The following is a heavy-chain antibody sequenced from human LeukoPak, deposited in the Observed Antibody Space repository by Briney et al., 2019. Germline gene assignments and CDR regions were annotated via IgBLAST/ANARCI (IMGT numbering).Heavy chain of an antibody. Sequence: ASVKVSCKVSGYTLTELSMHWVRQAPGKGLEWMGGFDPEDGETIYAQKFQGRVTMTEDTSTDTAYMELSSLRSEDTAVYYCATLSTTTVVTPGYDAFDIWGQGTMVTVSS. J-gene: IGHJ3*02. CDR3: ATLSTTTVVTPGYDAFDI. CDR2: FDPEDGET. V-gene: IGHV1-24*01. D-gene: IGHD4-23*01. CDR1: GYTLTELS.